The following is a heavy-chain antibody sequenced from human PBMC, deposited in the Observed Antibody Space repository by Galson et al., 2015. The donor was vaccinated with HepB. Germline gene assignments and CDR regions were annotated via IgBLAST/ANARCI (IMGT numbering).Heavy chain of an antibody. J-gene: IGHJ4*02. V-gene: IGHV1-18*01. Sequence: SVKVSCKASGYTFTSYGISWVRQAPGQGLEWMGWISAYNGNTNYAQKLQGRVTMTTDTSTSTAYMELSGLRSEDTAIYFCAREGIAGPTNPVEYWGQGTLVTVSS. CDR3: AREGIAGPTNPVEY. D-gene: IGHD6-13*01. CDR1: GYTFTSYG. CDR2: ISAYNGNT.